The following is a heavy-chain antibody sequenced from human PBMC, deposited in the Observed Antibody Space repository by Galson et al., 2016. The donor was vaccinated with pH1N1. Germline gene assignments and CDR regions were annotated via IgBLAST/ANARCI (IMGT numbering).Heavy chain of an antibody. J-gene: IGHJ3*02. CDR1: GVSFTYHG. D-gene: IGHD6-19*01. Sequence: SLRLSCAASGVSFTYHGMSWVRQAPGMGMEWVSAIVGSGDRTYYADSVKGRFTISRDNSKNTLYLQMNSLRAEDTAVYYCAKDQDSEGRYDAFDIWGQGTMVTVSS. CDR3: AKDQDSEGRYDAFDI. CDR2: IVGSGDRT. V-gene: IGHV3-23*01.